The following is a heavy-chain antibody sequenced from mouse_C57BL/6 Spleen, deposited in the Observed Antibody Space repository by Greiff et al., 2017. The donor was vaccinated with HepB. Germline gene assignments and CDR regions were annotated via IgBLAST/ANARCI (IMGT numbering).Heavy chain of an antibody. CDR3: ARNYGSSYWFAY. CDR2: ISSGSSTI. V-gene: IGHV5-17*01. Sequence: DVKLVESGGGLVKPGGSLKLSCAASGFTFSDYGMHWVRQAPEKGLEWVAYISSGSSTIYDADTVKGRFTISRDNAKNTLFLQMTSLRSEDTAMYYCARNYGSSYWFAYWGQGTLVTVSA. J-gene: IGHJ3*01. D-gene: IGHD1-1*01. CDR1: GFTFSDYG.